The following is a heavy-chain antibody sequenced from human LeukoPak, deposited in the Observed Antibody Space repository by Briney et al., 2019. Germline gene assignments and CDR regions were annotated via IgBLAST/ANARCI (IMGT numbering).Heavy chain of an antibody. CDR3: AALARDY. CDR2: IHNDGST. J-gene: IGHJ4*02. V-gene: IGHV3-53*01. D-gene: IGHD3-3*02. Sequence: GVSLRLSCAASGFIVSSNYMTWVRQAPGEGLEWVSVIHNDGSTYYTDSVKGRFTISRDNSKNTLYLQMNSLRVEDTAVYYCAALARDYWGQGTLVTVSS. CDR1: GFIVSSNY.